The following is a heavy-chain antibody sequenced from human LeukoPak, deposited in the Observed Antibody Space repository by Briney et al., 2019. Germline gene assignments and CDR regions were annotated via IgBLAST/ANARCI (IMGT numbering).Heavy chain of an antibody. CDR2: IYYSGST. CDR3: ARLIGYCSSTSCWDYYYYGMDV. J-gene: IGHJ6*04. V-gene: IGHV4-59*11. D-gene: IGHD2-2*01. CDR1: GGSISSHY. Sequence: SETLSLTCTVSGGSISSHYWSWIRQPPGKGLEWIGYIYYSGSTNYNPSLKSRVTISVDTSKNQFSLKLSSVTAADTAVYYCARLIGYCSSTSCWDYYYYGMDVWGKGTTVTVSS.